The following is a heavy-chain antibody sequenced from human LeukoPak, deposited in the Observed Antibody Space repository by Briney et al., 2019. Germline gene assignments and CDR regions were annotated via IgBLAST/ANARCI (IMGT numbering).Heavy chain of an antibody. CDR3: ARGSSSSWYSDWFDP. D-gene: IGHD6-13*01. V-gene: IGHV1-8*03. CDR2: MNPNSGNT. Sequence: ASVKVSCKASGYTFTSYDINWVRQATGQGLEWMGWMNPNSGNTGYAQKFQGRVTITRNTSISTAYMELSSLRSEDTAVYYCARGSSSSWYSDWFDPWGQGTLVTVSS. CDR1: GYTFTSYD. J-gene: IGHJ5*02.